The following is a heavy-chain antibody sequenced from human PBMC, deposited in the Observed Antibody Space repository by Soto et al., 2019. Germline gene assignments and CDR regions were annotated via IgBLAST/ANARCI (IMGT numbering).Heavy chain of an antibody. CDR3: ARANRTFRSCWYYYYYGMDV. Sequence: PSDTLSLTCAVHGGSFSGYYWCELRQPPGKGLAWEGEISQSGSTNYNPYLKSRVNRSVDTSKNQFSLKLSSVTAADTAVYYCARANRTFRSCWYYYYYGMDVWGQGTTVTVSS. CDR1: GGSFSGYY. CDR2: ISQSGST. J-gene: IGHJ6*02. V-gene: IGHV4-34*01. D-gene: IGHD6-19*01.